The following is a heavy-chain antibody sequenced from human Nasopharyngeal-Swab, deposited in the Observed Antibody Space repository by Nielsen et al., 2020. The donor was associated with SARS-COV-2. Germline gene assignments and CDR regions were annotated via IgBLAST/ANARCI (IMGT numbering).Heavy chain of an antibody. V-gene: IGHV3-23*01. Sequence: GGSLRLSCAASGFGFSDFDMSWVRQAPGKWMEWVSAAGGNDGRTFYADSVRGRFTISRDNSKNTLYLQMNSLRAEDTALYCCAKKHGTRGWYVGLDYWGQGTQVTVSS. D-gene: IGHD6-19*01. CDR3: AKKHGTRGWYVGLDY. J-gene: IGHJ4*02. CDR1: GFGFSDFD. CDR2: AGGNDGRT.